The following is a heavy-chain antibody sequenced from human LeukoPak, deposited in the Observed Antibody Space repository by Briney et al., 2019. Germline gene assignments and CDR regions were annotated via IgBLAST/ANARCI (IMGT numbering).Heavy chain of an antibody. V-gene: IGHV1-18*01. Sequence: GASVKVSCKTSGYTFSTYGLSWVRQAPGQGLEWMGWISGNSGKTHYAQKFQDRVTLTTDTSSTTAFMELRSLRSDDTAKYYCARNAGSYFEFAPWGQGTLVTVSS. D-gene: IGHD1-26*01. CDR2: ISGNSGKT. J-gene: IGHJ5*02. CDR3: ARNAGSYFEFAP. CDR1: GYTFSTYG.